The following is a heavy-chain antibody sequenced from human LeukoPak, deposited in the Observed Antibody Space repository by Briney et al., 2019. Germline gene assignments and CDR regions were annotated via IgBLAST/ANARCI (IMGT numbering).Heavy chain of an antibody. CDR1: GFTFSNKW. CDR2: IKKDGSEK. CDR3: VKDAGTA. Sequence: GGSLRLSCAASGFTFSNKWMSWVRQAPGKGLECVANIKKDGSEKYYINSVKGRFTISRDNAKNSLYLQMNSPRAEDTALYYCVKDAGTAWGQGTLVTVSS. D-gene: IGHD2-8*02. V-gene: IGHV3-7*01. J-gene: IGHJ5*02.